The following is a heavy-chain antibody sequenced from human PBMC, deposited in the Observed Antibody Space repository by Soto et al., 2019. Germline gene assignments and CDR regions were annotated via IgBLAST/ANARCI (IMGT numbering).Heavy chain of an antibody. CDR2: INAGNGNT. D-gene: IGHD6-19*01. V-gene: IGHV1-3*01. CDR1: GYTFTSYA. J-gene: IGHJ4*02. CDR3: ARVKAVAGGIAY. Sequence: ASVKVSCKASGYTFTSYAMHWVRQAPGQRLEWMGWINAGNGNTKYSQKFQGRVTITRDTSASTAYMELSSLRSEDTAVYYCARVKAVAGGIAYWGQGTLVTVS.